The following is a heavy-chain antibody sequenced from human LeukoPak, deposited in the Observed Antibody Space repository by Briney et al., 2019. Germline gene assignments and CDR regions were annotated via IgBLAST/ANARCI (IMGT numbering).Heavy chain of an antibody. CDR3: ARYLYSSGFFHFDY. J-gene: IGHJ4*02. CDR2: IYPGDFDP. D-gene: IGHD6-25*01. V-gene: IGHV5-51*01. CDR1: GYSFTNYW. Sequence: GESLKISCKGFGYSFTNYWISWVRQMPGKGLGWMGIIYPGDFDPSYSPSFQGQVTISADKSISTAHLQWSSLKASDPAMYYCARYLYSSGFFHFDYWGQGALVTVSS.